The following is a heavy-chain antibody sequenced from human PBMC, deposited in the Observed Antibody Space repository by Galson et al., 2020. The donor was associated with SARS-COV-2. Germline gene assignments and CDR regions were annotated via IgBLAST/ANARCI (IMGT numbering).Heavy chain of an antibody. Sequence: GGSLRLSCAASGFTFSSYAMHWVRQAPGKGLEWVAVISYDGSNKYYADSVKGRFTISRDNSKNSLYLQMNSLRAEDTAVYYCARDGGYDYVWGTNWYFDLWGRGTLVTVSS. V-gene: IGHV3-30*04. CDR1: GFTFSSYA. CDR3: ARDGGYDYVWGTNWYFDL. CDR2: ISYDGSNK. D-gene: IGHD3-16*01. J-gene: IGHJ2*01.